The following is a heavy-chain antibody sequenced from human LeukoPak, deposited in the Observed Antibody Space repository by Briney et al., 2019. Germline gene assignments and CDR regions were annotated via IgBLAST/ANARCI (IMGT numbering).Heavy chain of an antibody. CDR1: GGPISSYY. CDR2: IYYSGSN. D-gene: IGHD4-11*01. Sequence: SDTLSLTCTFSGGPISSYYGSWMRQPPGKGLEGMVYIYYSGSNNFNPALKSRVPISVDTSKNQFSLKLNSETAADTAVYYCARGPTVRDMDVWGKGTTVTVSS. CDR3: ARGPTVRDMDV. V-gene: IGHV4-59*07. J-gene: IGHJ6*03.